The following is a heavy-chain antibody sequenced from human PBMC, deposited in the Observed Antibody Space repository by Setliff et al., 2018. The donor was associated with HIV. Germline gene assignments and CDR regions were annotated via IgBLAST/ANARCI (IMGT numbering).Heavy chain of an antibody. CDR2: IYTSGST. V-gene: IGHV4-61*09. CDR3: ARGDTYYHDRSGYVKSALDAFDI. Sequence: PSETLSLTCTVSGGSISSGSYYWSWIRQPAGKGLEWIGHIYTSGSTNYNPSLKSRVIISVDMSKNQFSLNLNSVTAADTAVYHCARGDTYYHDRSGYVKSALDAFDIWGRGTMVTVSS. CDR1: GGSISSGSYY. J-gene: IGHJ3*02. D-gene: IGHD3-22*01.